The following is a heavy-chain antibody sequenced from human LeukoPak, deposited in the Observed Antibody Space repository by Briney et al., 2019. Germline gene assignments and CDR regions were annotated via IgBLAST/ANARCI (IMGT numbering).Heavy chain of an antibody. CDR1: GFPFSAYS. CDR2: ISGSSSYM. Sequence: PGGSLRLSCAASGFPFSAYSMNWVRQAPGKGLEWVSSISGSSSYMFYADSVKGRFTISRDNAKNSLYLQMNSLRAEDTAVYYCAKAYYDSSGYSYYFDCWGQGTLVTVSS. D-gene: IGHD3-22*01. J-gene: IGHJ4*02. CDR3: AKAYYDSSGYSYYFDC. V-gene: IGHV3-21*01.